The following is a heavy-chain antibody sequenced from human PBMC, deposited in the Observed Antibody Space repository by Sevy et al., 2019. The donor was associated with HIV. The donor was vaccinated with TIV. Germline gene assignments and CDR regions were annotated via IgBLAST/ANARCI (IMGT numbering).Heavy chain of an antibody. J-gene: IGHJ4*02. CDR1: GFTVSSIY. V-gene: IGHV3-66*04. CDR2: IYSGSST. Sequence: GGSLRLSCVASGFTVSSIYMSWVRQAPGKGLEWVSVIYSGSSTYYADLVKGRFTISRDNSKNTLYLQMNSLRAEDTAVYYCARRPYISSWDLNLDYWGQRTLVTVSS. CDR3: ARRPYISSWDLNLDY. D-gene: IGHD6-13*01.